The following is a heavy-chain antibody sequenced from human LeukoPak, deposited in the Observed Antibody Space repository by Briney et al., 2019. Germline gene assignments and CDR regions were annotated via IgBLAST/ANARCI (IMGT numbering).Heavy chain of an antibody. D-gene: IGHD6-19*01. J-gene: IGHJ4*02. CDR2: IDSSGST. CDR3: ARSPLSSSGWYRADY. CDR1: GGSIRTYY. V-gene: IGHV4-4*07. Sequence: NSSETLSLTCSVSGGSIRTYYWNWIRQPAGKGLEWIGRIDSSGSTTYSPSLRSRVTMSVDSSKSQISQNLNSVTAADTAIYYCARSPLSSSGWYRADYWGQGTLVTVSS.